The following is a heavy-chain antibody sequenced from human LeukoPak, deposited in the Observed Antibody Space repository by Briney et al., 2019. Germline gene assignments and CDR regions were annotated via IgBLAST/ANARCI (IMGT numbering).Heavy chain of an antibody. CDR3: AKRRSGWYFIDY. CDR1: GFTFSNYA. J-gene: IGHJ4*02. V-gene: IGHV3-23*01. Sequence: PGGSLRLSCAASGFTFSNYAMSWVRQAPWKGLEWVSAITGSGNSTFYADSVKGRFSVSRDNSKNTLYLQMNGLRAGDTAVYYCAKRRSGWYFIDYWGQGTLVTVSS. CDR2: ITGSGNST. D-gene: IGHD6-19*01.